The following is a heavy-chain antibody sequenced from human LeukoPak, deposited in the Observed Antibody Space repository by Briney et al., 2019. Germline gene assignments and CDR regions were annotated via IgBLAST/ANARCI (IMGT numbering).Heavy chain of an antibody. CDR2: MNPNSGNT. Sequence: ASVKVSCKASGYIFTSYYIHWVRQAPGQGLEWMGWMNPNSGNTGYAQKFQGRVTITRNTSISTAYMELSSLRSEDTAVYYCARAGSSGWYPRRAFDIWGQGTMVTVSS. J-gene: IGHJ3*02. V-gene: IGHV1-8*03. CDR3: ARAGSSGWYPRRAFDI. CDR1: GYIFTSYY. D-gene: IGHD6-19*01.